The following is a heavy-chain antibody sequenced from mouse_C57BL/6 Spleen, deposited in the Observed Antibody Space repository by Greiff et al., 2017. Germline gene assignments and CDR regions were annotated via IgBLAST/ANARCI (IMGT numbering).Heavy chain of an antibody. Sequence: VQRVESGAELVKPGASVKMSCKASGYTFTTYPIEWMKQNHGKSLEWIGNFHPYNDDTKYNEKFKGKATLTVEKSSSTVYLELSRLTSDDSAVYYCAREGDYDGAWFAYWGQGTLVTVSA. CDR3: AREGDYDGAWFAY. CDR1: GYTFTTYP. J-gene: IGHJ3*01. D-gene: IGHD2-4*01. CDR2: FHPYNDDT. V-gene: IGHV1-47*01.